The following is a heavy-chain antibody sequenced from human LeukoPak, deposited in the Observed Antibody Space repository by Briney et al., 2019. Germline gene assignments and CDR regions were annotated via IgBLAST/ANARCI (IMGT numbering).Heavy chain of an antibody. V-gene: IGHV4-59*08. D-gene: IGHD2-15*01. CDR3: ARRAAPPNYGMDV. CDR2: IYYSGST. J-gene: IGHJ6*02. Sequence: SETLSLTCTVSGGSIRGYYWSWIRQPPGEGLEYIGYIYYSGSTNYNPSLKSRVTISVDTSKNQFSLKLSSVTAADAAVYYCARRAAPPNYGMDVWGQGTTVTVSS. CDR1: GGSIRGYY.